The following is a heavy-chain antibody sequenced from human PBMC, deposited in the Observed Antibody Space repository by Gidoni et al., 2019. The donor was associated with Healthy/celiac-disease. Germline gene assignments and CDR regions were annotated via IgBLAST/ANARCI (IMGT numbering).Heavy chain of an antibody. CDR2: IYYSGST. CDR3: ATPSGYSSGWSQDLYFDY. V-gene: IGHV4-39*01. Sequence: QLQLQESGPGLVKPSETLSLTCTVSGGSISSSSYYWGWIRQPPGKGLEWIGSIYYSGSTYYNPSLKSRVTISVDTSKNQFSLKLSSVTAADTAVYYCATPSGYSSGWSQDLYFDYWGQGTLVTVSS. D-gene: IGHD6-19*01. CDR1: GGSISSSSYY. J-gene: IGHJ4*02.